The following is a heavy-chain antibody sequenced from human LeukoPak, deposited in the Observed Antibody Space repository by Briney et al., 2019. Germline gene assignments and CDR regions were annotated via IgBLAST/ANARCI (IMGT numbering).Heavy chain of an antibody. D-gene: IGHD2-15*01. CDR1: VYTFTGNY. CDR3: ARGLGYCSGGSCAPGALDT. J-gene: IGHJ3*02. CDR2: INPNSGDT. Sequence: SVTVSCKASVYTFTGNYIHWVRQAPGQRLEWMGLINPNSGDTNYSQNFQGRVTMTRDRSISTAYRELTRLKSDDTAAYSCARGLGYCSGGSCAPGALDTWGQGAMVTVSS. V-gene: IGHV1-2*02.